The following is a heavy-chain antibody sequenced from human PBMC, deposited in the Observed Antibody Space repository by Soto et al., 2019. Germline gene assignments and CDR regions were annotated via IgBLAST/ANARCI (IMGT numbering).Heavy chain of an antibody. Sequence: QVQLQESGPGLVKPSETLSLTCTVSGGSVGSGRHYWSWIRQPPGKGLEWIGYIHDSGSTNYVSSLKSRVTISADPSRNQFFLKVYPVTAADTAVYYCARGWDAGYWGQGTLVTVSS. CDR2: IHDSGST. CDR3: ARGWDAGY. J-gene: IGHJ4*02. D-gene: IGHD6-19*01. CDR1: GGSVGSGRHY. V-gene: IGHV4-61*01.